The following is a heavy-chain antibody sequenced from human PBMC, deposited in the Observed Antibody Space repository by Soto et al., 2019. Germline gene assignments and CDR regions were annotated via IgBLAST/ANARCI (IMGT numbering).Heavy chain of an antibody. D-gene: IGHD3-3*01. J-gene: IGHJ4*02. CDR1: GFTFSDYF. Sequence: LRLSCAASGFTFSDYFMSWIRQAPGKGLEWVSSISSSDSTIYYADSVKGRFTISRDNAKNSLYLQMNSLRAEDTAVYYCARWGVDDFWSGYYSDYWGQGTLVTVSS. CDR3: ARWGVDDFWSGYYSDY. CDR2: ISSSDSTI. V-gene: IGHV3-11*01.